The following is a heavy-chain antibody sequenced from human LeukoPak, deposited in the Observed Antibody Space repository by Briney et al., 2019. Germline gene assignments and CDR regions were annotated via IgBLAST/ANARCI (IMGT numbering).Heavy chain of an antibody. CDR1: GGSISSYY. J-gene: IGHJ3*02. D-gene: IGHD6-19*01. V-gene: IGHV4-59*01. CDR3: ASTYSSGRGAFDT. CDR2: IYYSGST. Sequence: SETLSLTCTVSGGSISSYYWSWIRQPPGKGLEWIGYIYYSGSTNYNPSLKSRVTISVDTSKNQFSLKLSSVTAADTAVYYCASTYSSGRGAFDTWGRGTMVTVSS.